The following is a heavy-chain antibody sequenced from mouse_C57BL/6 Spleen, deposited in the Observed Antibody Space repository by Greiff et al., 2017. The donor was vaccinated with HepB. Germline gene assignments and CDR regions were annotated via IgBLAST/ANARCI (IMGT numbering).Heavy chain of an antibody. CDR1: GYTFTDYE. V-gene: IGHV1-15*01. CDR2: IDPETGGT. CDR3: TREGGNYEVFDY. D-gene: IGHD2-1*01. Sequence: QVHVKQSGAELVRPGASVALSCKASGYTFTDYEMHWVKQTPVHGLEWIGAIDPETGGTAYNQKFKGKAILTADKSSSTAYMELRSLTSEDSAVYYCTREGGNYEVFDYWGQGTTLTVSS. J-gene: IGHJ2*01.